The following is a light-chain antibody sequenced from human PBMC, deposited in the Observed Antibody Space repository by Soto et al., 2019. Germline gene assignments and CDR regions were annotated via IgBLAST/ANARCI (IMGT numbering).Light chain of an antibody. CDR1: QSLLHKNKNTY. J-gene: IGKJ1*01. Sequence: DIVMTQSPLFLLVTPGEAASISCRSSQSLLHKNKNTYFNWYLQKPGQSPQLLIYMTSKRASGVPARFSGSGSGTYFTLRISRVEAEDAGVYYCMQALETPRTFGQGTKVEIK. V-gene: IGKV2-28*01. CDR3: MQALETPRT. CDR2: MTS.